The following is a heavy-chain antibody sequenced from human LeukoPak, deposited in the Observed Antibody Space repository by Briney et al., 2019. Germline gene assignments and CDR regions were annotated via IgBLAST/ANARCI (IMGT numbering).Heavy chain of an antibody. D-gene: IGHD2-2*01. V-gene: IGHV3-30*03. CDR1: GFTFSSYG. CDR3: ARAGYSEYQLLWGSAFDI. J-gene: IGHJ3*02. CDR2: ISYDGNNK. Sequence: GGSLRLSCAASGFTFSSYGMHWVRQAPGKGLEWVAVISYDGNNKYYADSVKGRITISRDNSKNTLYLHMNSLRAEDTAVYYCARAGYSEYQLLWGSAFDIWGHGTMVTVSS.